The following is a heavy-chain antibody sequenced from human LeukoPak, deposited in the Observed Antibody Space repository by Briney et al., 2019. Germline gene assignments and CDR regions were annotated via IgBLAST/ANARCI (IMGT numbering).Heavy chain of an antibody. D-gene: IGHD2-2*01. CDR1: GGSFSGYY. Sequence: SETLSLTCAVYGGSFSGYYWSWIRQPPGKGLEWIGEINHSGSTNYNPSLKSRVTISVDTSKNQFSLKLSSVTAADTAVYYCARGRRVVPAAIRNNWFDPWGQGTLVTVSS. V-gene: IGHV4-34*01. CDR3: ARGRRVVPAAIRNNWFDP. CDR2: INHSGST. J-gene: IGHJ5*02.